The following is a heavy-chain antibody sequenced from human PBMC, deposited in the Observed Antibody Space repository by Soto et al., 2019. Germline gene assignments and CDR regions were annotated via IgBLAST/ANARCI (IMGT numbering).Heavy chain of an antibody. D-gene: IGHD2-2*01. CDR3: ARGAEYQVLSRDYFYGMDV. CDR1: TFTLSTYG. J-gene: IGHJ6*02. V-gene: IGHV3-30*03. Sequence: QVQLVESGGGVVQPGRSLRLSCAASTFTLSTYGMHWVRQAPGKGLEWVAVISYDGNSKYYADSVKGRFTISRDNSRNTLSLQMNSLTTEDTAVYYCARGAEYQVLSRDYFYGMDVWGQGIMVTVSS. CDR2: ISYDGNSK.